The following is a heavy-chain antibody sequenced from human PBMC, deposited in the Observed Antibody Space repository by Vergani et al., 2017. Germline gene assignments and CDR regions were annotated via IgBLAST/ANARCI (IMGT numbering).Heavy chain of an antibody. Sequence: EVQLVESGGGLVQPGGSLRLSCAASGFTFSSYDMHWVRQATGKGLEWVSAIGTAGDTYYPGSVKGRFTISRENAKNSLYLQMNSLRGGDTAVYYCARGFVVDIAAAGMCAFDIWGQGTMVTVSS. V-gene: IGHV3-13*01. CDR3: ARGFVVDIAAAGMCAFDI. CDR2: IGTAGDT. CDR1: GFTFSSYD. D-gene: IGHD6-13*01. J-gene: IGHJ3*02.